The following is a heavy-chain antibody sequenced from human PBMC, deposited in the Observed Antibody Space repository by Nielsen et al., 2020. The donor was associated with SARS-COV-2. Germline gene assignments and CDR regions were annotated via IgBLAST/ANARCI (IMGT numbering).Heavy chain of an antibody. D-gene: IGHD2-8*01. Sequence: GGSLRLSCAASGFTFSSYWMHWVRQAPGKGLVWVSRINSDGSSTSYADSVKGRFTISRDNAKNTLYLQMNSLRAEDTAVYYCARDGYCTNGVCFFLLDYYYMDVWGKGTTVTVSS. CDR1: GFTFSSYW. CDR2: INSDGSST. V-gene: IGHV3-74*01. CDR3: ARDGYCTNGVCFFLLDYYYMDV. J-gene: IGHJ6*03.